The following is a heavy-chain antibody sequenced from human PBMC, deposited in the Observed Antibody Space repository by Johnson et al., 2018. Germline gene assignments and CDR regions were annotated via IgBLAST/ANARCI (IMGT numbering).Heavy chain of an antibody. CDR2: VSHEGSDT. CDR1: GFTFSDYG. D-gene: IGHD3-10*01. Sequence: QVRLVESGGGVVQPGRSLRLCCAASGFTFSDYGMHWVRQAPGKGLDWLAVVSHEGSDTDYGDSVKGRFTISRDNSKNTLYRQMNSRRAEDTAVYYCARAGGYGSGSYGAFDIWGQGTMVTVSS. V-gene: IGHV3-30*03. CDR3: ARAGGYGSGSYGAFDI. J-gene: IGHJ3*02.